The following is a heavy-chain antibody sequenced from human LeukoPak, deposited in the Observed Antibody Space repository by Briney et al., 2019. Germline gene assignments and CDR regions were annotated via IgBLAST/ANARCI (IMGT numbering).Heavy chain of an antibody. V-gene: IGHV3-7*01. Sequence: GGSLRLSCAASGFTFSSYWMNWARQAPGKGLEWVASINHNGNVNYYVDSVKGRFTISRDNAKNSLYLQVNNLRAEDTAVYYCARGPNSNWSGLDFWGQGTLLTVSS. D-gene: IGHD6-6*01. CDR1: GFTFSSYW. J-gene: IGHJ4*02. CDR2: INHNGNVN. CDR3: ARGPNSNWSGLDF.